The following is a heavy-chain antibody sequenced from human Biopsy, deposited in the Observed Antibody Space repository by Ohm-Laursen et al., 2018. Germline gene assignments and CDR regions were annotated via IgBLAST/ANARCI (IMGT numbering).Heavy chain of an antibody. D-gene: IGHD2/OR15-2a*01. CDR2: IPYDGSKT. J-gene: IGHJ6*02. CDR1: GFTFSNSG. CDR3: AKDKGTFNFYYYGMDV. Sequence: SLRLSCAASGFTFSNSGMHWVRQAPGKGLAWVAAIPYDGSKTDYGDSVKGRLNISRDNSKNTLDLQMSSLRVEDTAVYFCAKDKGTFNFYYYGMDVWGQGTTVTVSS. V-gene: IGHV3-30*18.